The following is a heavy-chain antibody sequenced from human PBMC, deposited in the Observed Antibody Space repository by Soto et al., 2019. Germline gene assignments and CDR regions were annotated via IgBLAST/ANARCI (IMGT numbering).Heavy chain of an antibody. J-gene: IGHJ6*02. CDR2: INPNSGGT. CDR3: ARVRITGTQARNYYYYGMDV. D-gene: IGHD1-20*01. V-gene: IGHV1-2*04. CDR1: GYTFTGYY. Sequence: GASVKVSCKASGYTFTGYYMHWVRQAPGQGLEWMGWINPNSGGTNYAQKYQGWVTMTRDTSISTAYMELSRLRSDDTAVYYCARVRITGTQARNYYYYGMDVWGQGTTVTVSS.